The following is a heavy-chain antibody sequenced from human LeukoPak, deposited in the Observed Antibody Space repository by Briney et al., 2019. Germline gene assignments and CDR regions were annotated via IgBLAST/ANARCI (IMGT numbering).Heavy chain of an antibody. V-gene: IGHV4-4*07. CDR2: IYSSGAT. CDR3: ARDLAD. J-gene: IGHJ4*02. Sequence: KPSETLSLTCTVSGGSISSYYWSWIRQPAGKGLEWIGRIYSSGATNHNPSLKSRVTMSMDTSKNQVSLKLSSVTAADTAIYYCARDLADWGQGALVTVSS. CDR1: GGSISSYY.